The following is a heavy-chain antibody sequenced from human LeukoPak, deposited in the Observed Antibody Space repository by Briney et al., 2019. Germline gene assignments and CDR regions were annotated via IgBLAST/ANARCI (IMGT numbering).Heavy chain of an antibody. Sequence: SETLSLTCAVSGGSIRSSYYWGWIRQPPGKGLEWIGSIYDSGSTYYNPSLKSRVTISVDTSKNQFSLKLNSVTAADTAVYYCARHYGPWGQGTLVTVSS. V-gene: IGHV4-39*01. J-gene: IGHJ5*02. CDR2: IYDSGST. D-gene: IGHD3-10*01. CDR3: ARHYGP. CDR1: GGSIRSSYY.